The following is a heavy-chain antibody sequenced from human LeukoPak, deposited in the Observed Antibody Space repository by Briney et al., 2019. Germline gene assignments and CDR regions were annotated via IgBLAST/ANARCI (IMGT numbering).Heavy chain of an antibody. CDR2: IYPGDSDT. D-gene: IGHD6-19*01. J-gene: IGHJ3*02. CDR3: ARAGSASSGWYVVGAFDI. Sequence: GESLKISCKGSGYSFTSYWIGWVRQMPGKGLEWMGIIYPGDSDTRYSPSFQGQVTISADKSISTAYLQWSSLKASDTAMYYCARAGSASSGWYVVGAFDIWGQGTTVTVSS. V-gene: IGHV5-51*01. CDR1: GYSFTSYW.